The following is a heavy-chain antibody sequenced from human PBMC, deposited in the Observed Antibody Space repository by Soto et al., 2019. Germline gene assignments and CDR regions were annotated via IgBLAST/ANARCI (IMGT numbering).Heavy chain of an antibody. V-gene: IGHV3-23*01. J-gene: IGHJ4*02. D-gene: IGHD6-19*01. CDR1: GFTFSSYA. CDR2: ISGRGGST. Sequence: GGSLRLSCAASGFTFSSYAMSWVRQAPGKGLEWVSAISGRGGSTYYADSVKGRFTISRDNSKNTRYLKMNSLRAEETAVYYCAKRMVQHSSGWYPYYFDYWGQGTLVTVSS. CDR3: AKRMVQHSSGWYPYYFDY.